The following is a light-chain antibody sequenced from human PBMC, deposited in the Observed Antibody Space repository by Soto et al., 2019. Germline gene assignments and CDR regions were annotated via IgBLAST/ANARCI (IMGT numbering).Light chain of an antibody. V-gene: IGLV1-40*01. Sequence: QSVLPQPPSVSGAPGQRVTISCTGTSSNIGAGYEVHWYHQLPGTAPKFLVSGNDNRPSGVPDRLSASKSGTSGSLAITDLQAEDEGHYYCQSYDRGLTAYVFGTGTKLTVL. CDR1: SSNIGAGYE. CDR3: QSYDRGLTAYV. J-gene: IGLJ1*01. CDR2: GND.